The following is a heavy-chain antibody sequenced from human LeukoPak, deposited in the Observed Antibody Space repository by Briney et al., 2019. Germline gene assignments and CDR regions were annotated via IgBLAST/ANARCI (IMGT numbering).Heavy chain of an antibody. D-gene: IGHD2-2*01. V-gene: IGHV3-23*01. Sequence: GGSLRLSCAASGFTFDDYAMNWVRQAPGKGLEWVSAISADGDSTYYADSVRGRFTISRDNSKNTLYLQMNSLRAGDTAVYYCAKRRYCTSTSCHDFDYWGQGTLVTVSS. CDR1: GFTFDDYA. CDR2: ISADGDST. J-gene: IGHJ4*02. CDR3: AKRRYCTSTSCHDFDY.